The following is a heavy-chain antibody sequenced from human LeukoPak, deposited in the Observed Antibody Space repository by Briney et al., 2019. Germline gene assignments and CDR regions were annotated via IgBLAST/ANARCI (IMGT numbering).Heavy chain of an antibody. Sequence: SETLTLTCTVSGDSISSTGYYWGWIRQPPGKGLEWIGSIYSSATTYYNPSLKSRVTISLDTSKNQFSLKLTSMTAADTAVYYCARGPYSYDSSGAFDIWGQGTMVTVSS. J-gene: IGHJ3*02. CDR3: ARGPYSYDSSGAFDI. V-gene: IGHV4-39*07. CDR2: IYSSATT. D-gene: IGHD3-22*01. CDR1: GDSISSTGYY.